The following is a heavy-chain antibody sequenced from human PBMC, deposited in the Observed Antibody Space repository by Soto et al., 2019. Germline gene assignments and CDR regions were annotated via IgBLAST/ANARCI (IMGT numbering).Heavy chain of an antibody. D-gene: IGHD3-22*01. CDR2: IIPIIGPA. J-gene: IGHJ5*02. CDR1: GGTFTYYG. CDR3: ARDLGTTIAGPPRRETYGWLDP. Sequence: QXQLVQSGAEVKRPGSSVKLSCKASGGTFTYYGISWVRQAXGQGLXWMGGIIPIIGPATYAQKFQGRLTITADQSTSTAYMELSSLGSEDTALYYCARDLGTTIAGPPRRETYGWLDPWGQGTLVTVSS. V-gene: IGHV1-69*01.